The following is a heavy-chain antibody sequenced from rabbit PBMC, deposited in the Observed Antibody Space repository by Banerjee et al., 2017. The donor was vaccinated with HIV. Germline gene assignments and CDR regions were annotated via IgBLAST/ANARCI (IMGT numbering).Heavy chain of an antibody. CDR3: ARDSYGDYGLLNL. J-gene: IGHJ4*01. Sequence: QEQLEESGGDLVKPEGSLTLTCTASGFSFRDKYVMCWVRQAPGKGLEWIACINTSSGNTVYASWAKGRFTISKTSSTTVTLQMTSLTAADTATYFCARDSYGDYGLLNLWGQGTLVTVS. D-gene: IGHD2-1*01. V-gene: IGHV1S45*01. CDR1: GFSFRDKYV. CDR2: INTSSGNT.